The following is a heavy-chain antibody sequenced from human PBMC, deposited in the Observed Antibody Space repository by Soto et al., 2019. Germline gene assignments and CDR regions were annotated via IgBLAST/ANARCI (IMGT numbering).Heavy chain of an antibody. Sequence: PXEXLKIYCKSSGYXFTSYWLSWVRQMPGKGLEWMGRIDPSDSYTNYSPSFQGNVTISAEKSITTAYLQWNSMKASDPAMYYCAITWIHPYFDYWGQGTLFTVSS. D-gene: IGHD5-18*01. V-gene: IGHV5-10-1*01. CDR3: AITWIHPYFDY. J-gene: IGHJ4*02. CDR2: IDPSDSYT. CDR1: GYXFTSYW.